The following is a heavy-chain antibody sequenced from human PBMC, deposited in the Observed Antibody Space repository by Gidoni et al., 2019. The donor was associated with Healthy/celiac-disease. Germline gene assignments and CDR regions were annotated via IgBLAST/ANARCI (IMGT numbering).Heavy chain of an antibody. V-gene: IGHV4-39*01. CDR1: GCSISSSSYY. D-gene: IGHD3-3*01. CDR3: ARFLESVRFDP. J-gene: IGHJ5*02. CDR2: IYYSGST. Sequence: QLQLQESGPGLVKPSETLSLTCTVSGCSISSSSYYWGWIRQPPGKGLEWIGSIYYSGSTYYNPSLKSRVTISVDTSKNQFSLKLSSVTAADTAVYYCARFLESVRFDPWGQGTLVTVSS.